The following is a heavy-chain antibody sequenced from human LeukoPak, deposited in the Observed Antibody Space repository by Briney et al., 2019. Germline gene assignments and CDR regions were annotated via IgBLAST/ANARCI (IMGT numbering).Heavy chain of an antibody. J-gene: IGHJ4*02. Sequence: GRSLRLSCAASGFTFSSYGMHWVRQAPGKGLEWVAVIWYDGSNKYYADSVKGRFTISRDNSKNTLYLQMNSLRAEDTAVYYCARDLEGGSYYPDYWGQGTLVTVPS. CDR1: GFTFSSYG. CDR2: IWYDGSNK. D-gene: IGHD3-10*01. V-gene: IGHV3-33*01. CDR3: ARDLEGGSYYPDY.